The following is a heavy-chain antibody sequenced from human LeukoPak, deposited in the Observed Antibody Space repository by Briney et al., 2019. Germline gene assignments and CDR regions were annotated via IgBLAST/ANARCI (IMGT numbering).Heavy chain of an antibody. CDR1: GFTFSSYA. CDR3: AKDPTVTGAFDI. D-gene: IGHD4-17*01. Sequence: GGSLRLSCAASGFTFSSYAMGWVRQAPGKGLEWVSAISGSGGSTYYADSVKGRFTISRDNSKNTLYLQMNSLRAEDTAVYYCAKDPTVTGAFDIWGQGTMVTVPS. CDR2: ISGSGGST. V-gene: IGHV3-23*01. J-gene: IGHJ3*02.